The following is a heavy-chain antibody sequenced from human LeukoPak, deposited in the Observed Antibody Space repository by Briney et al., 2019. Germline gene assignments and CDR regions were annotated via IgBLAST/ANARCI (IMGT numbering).Heavy chain of an antibody. V-gene: IGHV3-33*01. Sequence: VGSLRLSCAGSGFTFGGYGMHWFRQTPGKGLEWVAVIADDGSRAFYADSVKGRFTISRDNSKNTMSVQMDDLRAEDTAVYYCTRYNNDHFDYWGQGTLVTVSS. J-gene: IGHJ4*02. D-gene: IGHD1-14*01. CDR2: IADDGSRA. CDR3: TRYNNDHFDY. CDR1: GFTFGGYG.